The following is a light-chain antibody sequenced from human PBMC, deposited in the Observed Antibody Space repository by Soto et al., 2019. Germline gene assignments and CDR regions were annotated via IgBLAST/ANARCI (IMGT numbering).Light chain of an antibody. CDR2: EVS. Sequence: QSVLTQPASVSGSPGQSITISCTGTSSDVGVYNYVSWYQQHPGKAPKLMIYEVSNRPSGVSNRFSGSKSGNTASLTVSGLQAADEADYFCKSYAGSNTYVFGSGTKVTV. J-gene: IGLJ1*01. CDR3: KSYAGSNTYV. V-gene: IGLV2-14*01. CDR1: SSDVGVYNY.